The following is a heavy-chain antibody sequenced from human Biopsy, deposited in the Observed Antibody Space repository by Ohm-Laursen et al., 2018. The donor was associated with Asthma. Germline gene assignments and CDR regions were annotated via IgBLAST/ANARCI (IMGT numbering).Heavy chain of an antibody. V-gene: IGHV3-30*03. D-gene: IGHD6-6*01. CDR1: GLTFRNYG. CDR3: ARAISSSWWAVEY. CDR2: ISFDGSTK. Sequence: SLRLSCSASGLTFRNYGMHWVRQAPGKGLGWVALISFDGSTKYFADSVKGRFTISRDNSRNTLYLQMNSLRAEDTAVYYCARAISSSWWAVEYWGQGTLVTVSS. J-gene: IGHJ4*02.